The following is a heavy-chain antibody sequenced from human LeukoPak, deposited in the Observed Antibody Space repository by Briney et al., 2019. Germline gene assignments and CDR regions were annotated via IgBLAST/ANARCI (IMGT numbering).Heavy chain of an antibody. CDR1: GFTFSSYE. Sequence: GGSLRLSCAASGFTFSSYEMNWVRQAPGKGLEWVSYISSSGSTIYYADSVKGRFTISRDNAKNSLYLQMNSLRAEDTAVYYCARGSRGSRAAAGTTGDYWGQGTLVTVSS. D-gene: IGHD6-13*01. J-gene: IGHJ4*02. V-gene: IGHV3-48*03. CDR3: ARGSRGSRAAAGTTGDY. CDR2: ISSSGSTI.